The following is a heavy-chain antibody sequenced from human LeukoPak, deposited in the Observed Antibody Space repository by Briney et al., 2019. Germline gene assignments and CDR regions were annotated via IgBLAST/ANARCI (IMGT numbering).Heavy chain of an antibody. CDR3: VRGYSFGPYGMDV. CDR2: ISDSGGRT. Sequence: GGSLRLSCSASGFPFSSYAMHWVRQAPGNGLEYVSAISDSGGRTYYADSGKGRFTISRDNSKNPLYLQMSSLRAEDSAVYFCVRGYSFGPYGMDVWGQGTTVTVSS. CDR1: GFPFSSYA. V-gene: IGHV3-64D*09. J-gene: IGHJ6*02. D-gene: IGHD2-15*01.